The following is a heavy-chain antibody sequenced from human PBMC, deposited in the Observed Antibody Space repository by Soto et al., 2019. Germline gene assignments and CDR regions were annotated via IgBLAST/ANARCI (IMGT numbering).Heavy chain of an antibody. CDR2: IIPIFGTA. J-gene: IGHJ3*02. CDR1: GGTFSSYA. CDR3: ARDQDPMIVVVIGSAFDI. Sequence: ASVKVSCKASGGTFSSYAISWVRQAPGQGLEWMGGIIPIFGTANYAQKFQGRVTITADESTSTAYMELSSLRSEDTAVYYCARDQDPMIVVVIGSAFDIWGQGTMVTV. V-gene: IGHV1-69*13. D-gene: IGHD3-22*01.